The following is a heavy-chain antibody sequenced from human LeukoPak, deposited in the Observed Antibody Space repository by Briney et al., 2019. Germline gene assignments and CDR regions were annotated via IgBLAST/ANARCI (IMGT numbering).Heavy chain of an antibody. J-gene: IGHJ4*02. CDR3: ARNSDYGGNSYLFDY. CDR2: IIPIFGTA. V-gene: IGHV1-69*05. Sequence: SVKVSCKASGGTFSSYAISWVRQAPGQGLEWMGGIIPIFGTANYAQKFQGRVTITTDESTSTAYMELSSLRSEDTAVYYCARNSDYGGNSYLFDYWGQGTLVTVSS. CDR1: GGTFSSYA. D-gene: IGHD4-23*01.